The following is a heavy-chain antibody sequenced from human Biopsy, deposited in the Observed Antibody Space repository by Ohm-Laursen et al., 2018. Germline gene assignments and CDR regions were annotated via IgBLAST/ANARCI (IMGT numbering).Heavy chain of an antibody. CDR1: GGTFITYA. V-gene: IGHV1-69*01. CDR2: IIPMFGPA. J-gene: IGHJ4*02. Sequence: SSVKVSCKASGGTFITYAFNWVRRAPGQGLEWMGGIIPMFGPARYAQKFQGRVTITADEFTSTAYMELSSLRSEDTAVYYCARDFYDSSGARHQWGQGTLVTVSS. CDR3: ARDFYDSSGARHQ. D-gene: IGHD3-22*01.